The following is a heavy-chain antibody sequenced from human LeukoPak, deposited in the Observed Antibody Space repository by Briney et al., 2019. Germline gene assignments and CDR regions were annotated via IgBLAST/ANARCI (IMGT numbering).Heavy chain of an antibody. D-gene: IGHD1-1*01. CDR1: GGTFSSYA. CDR2: IIPIFGTA. Sequence: ASVKVSCKASGGTFSSYAISWVRQAPGQVLEWMGGIIPIFGTANYAQKFQGRVTITADESTSTAYMELSSLRSEDTAVYYCARDQGTTGTLGSDYWGQGTLVTVSS. CDR3: ARDQGTTGTLGSDY. J-gene: IGHJ4*02. V-gene: IGHV1-69*13.